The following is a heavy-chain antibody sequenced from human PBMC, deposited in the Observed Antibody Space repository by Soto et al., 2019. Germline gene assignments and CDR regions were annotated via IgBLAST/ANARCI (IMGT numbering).Heavy chain of an antibody. CDR3: ARRPGELPFDF. CDR1: GYTFTSYY. V-gene: IGHV1-46*01. Sequence: QVQLVQSGAEVKKPGASVKVSCKASGYTFTSYYMHWVRQAPGQGLEWMGIINPSGGSTSYAQKFQGRVTMTRDTATSKVDMELSSLRSEETAVYFCARRPGELPFDFWGQGTLVTVSS. D-gene: IGHD1-26*01. CDR2: INPSGGST. J-gene: IGHJ4*02.